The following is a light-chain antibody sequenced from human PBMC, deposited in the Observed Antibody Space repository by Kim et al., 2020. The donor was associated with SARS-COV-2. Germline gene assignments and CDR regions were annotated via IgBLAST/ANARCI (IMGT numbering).Light chain of an antibody. J-gene: IGKJ2*01. CDR2: GAS. CDR1: QSVSGSY. Sequence: FAPGERMTLSCRASQSVSGSYLAWYQQRPGQAPRLLVYGASSRATGIPDRFSGSGAGTDFTLTISRLEPEEFAVYYCQQYGNLSRTFGQGTKLEI. CDR3: QQYGNLSRT. V-gene: IGKV3-20*01.